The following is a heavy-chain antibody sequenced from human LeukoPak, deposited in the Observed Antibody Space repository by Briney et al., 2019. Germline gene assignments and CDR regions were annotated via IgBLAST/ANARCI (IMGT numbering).Heavy chain of an antibody. CDR1: GFTFSGYY. CDR3: ARGAVAGNNWFDP. V-gene: IGHV4-34*01. J-gene: IGHJ5*02. D-gene: IGHD6-19*01. Sequence: GSLRLSCAASGFTFSGYYMSWTRQPPGKGLEWIGEINHSGSTNYNPSLKSRVTISVDTSKNQFSLKLSSVTAADTAVYYCARGAVAGNNWFDPWGQGTLVTVSS. CDR2: INHSGST.